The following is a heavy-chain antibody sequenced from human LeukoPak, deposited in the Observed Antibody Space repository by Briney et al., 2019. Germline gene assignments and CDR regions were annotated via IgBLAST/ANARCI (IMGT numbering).Heavy chain of an antibody. CDR3: ARAYYYVSGNSLYYGMDV. Sequence: PSQTLSLTCAISGDSVSSKSAAWNWIRQSPSRGLEWLGRTYYRSKWYNDYAVSVKSRIIINPDTSKNQFSLQLNSVTPEDTAVYYCARAYYYVSGNSLYYGMDVWGQGTTVTVSS. CDR1: GDSVSSKSAA. J-gene: IGHJ6*02. CDR2: TYYRSKWYN. D-gene: IGHD3-10*01. V-gene: IGHV6-1*01.